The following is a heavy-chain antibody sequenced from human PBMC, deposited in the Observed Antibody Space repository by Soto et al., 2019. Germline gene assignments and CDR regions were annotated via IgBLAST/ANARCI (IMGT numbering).Heavy chain of an antibody. CDR2: MNPNSGNT. D-gene: IGHD3-9*01. Sequence: QVQLVQSGAEVKKPGASVEVSCKASGYTFTSYDINWVRQATGQGLEWMGWMNPNSGNTGYAQTFQGRVTMTMKTSISTAYMELSSLRSEDTAVYYCARGGPDYDILTGYYISGYWGQGTLVTVSS. V-gene: IGHV1-8*01. CDR1: GYTFTSYD. J-gene: IGHJ4*02. CDR3: ARGGPDYDILTGYYISGY.